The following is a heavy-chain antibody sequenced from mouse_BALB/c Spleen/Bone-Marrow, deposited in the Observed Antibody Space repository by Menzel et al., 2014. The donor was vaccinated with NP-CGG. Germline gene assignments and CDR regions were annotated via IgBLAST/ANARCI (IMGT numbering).Heavy chain of an antibody. CDR3: VRHKNYYAMDY. Sequence: DVMLVESGGGLVKPGGSLKLSCAASGFAFSRYDMSWVRQTPEKRLEWVAYITNGGDNTYYPDTVKGRFTIPRDNAKNTLYLQMSSLKSEDTAMYYCVRHKNYYAMDYWGQGTSVTVSS. CDR1: GFAFSRYD. CDR2: ITNGGDNT. J-gene: IGHJ4*01. V-gene: IGHV5-12-1*01.